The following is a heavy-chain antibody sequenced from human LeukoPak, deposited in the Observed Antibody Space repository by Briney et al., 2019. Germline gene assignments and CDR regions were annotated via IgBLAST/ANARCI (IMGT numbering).Heavy chain of an antibody. V-gene: IGHV3-23*01. CDR2: IHGNVDRT. CDR3: ARGYGAGSFNEFEY. Sequence: GGSLRLSCAASGFTFSMYSFSWVRQAPGKGLDWVSGIHGNVDRTFYADSVKGRFTISRDNSKNTLYLQMSSLGGDDTAIYYCARGYGAGSFNEFEYWGQGTLVTVSS. CDR1: GFTFSMYS. J-gene: IGHJ4*02. D-gene: IGHD3-10*01.